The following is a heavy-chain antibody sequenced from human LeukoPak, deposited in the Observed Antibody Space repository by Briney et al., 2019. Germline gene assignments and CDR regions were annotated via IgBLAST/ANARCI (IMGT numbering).Heavy chain of an antibody. CDR3: ARWSHYYGSGSWDY. D-gene: IGHD3-10*01. CDR2: IGTAGDT. V-gene: IGHV3-13*01. CDR1: GFTFSSYD. Sequence: PGGSLRLSCAASGFTFSSYDMHWVRQATGKGLEWVSAIGTAGDTYYPGSVKGRFTISRENAKNSLYLQMNSLRAGDTAVYYCARWSHYYGSGSWDYWGQGTLVTVSS. J-gene: IGHJ4*02.